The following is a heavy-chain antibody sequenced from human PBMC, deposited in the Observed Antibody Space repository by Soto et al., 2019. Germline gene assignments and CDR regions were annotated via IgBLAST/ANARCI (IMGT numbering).Heavy chain of an antibody. CDR2: INHSGST. CDR1: GGSFSGYY. J-gene: IGHJ4*02. Sequence: PSETLSLTCAVYGGSFSGYYWSWIRQPPGKGLEWIGEINHSGSTNYNPSLKSRVTISVDTSKNQFSLKLSSVTAADTAVYYCARSQTYYYGSGNSNFVYWDQGTLVTVS. CDR3: ARSQTYYYGSGNSNFVY. V-gene: IGHV4-34*01. D-gene: IGHD3-10*01.